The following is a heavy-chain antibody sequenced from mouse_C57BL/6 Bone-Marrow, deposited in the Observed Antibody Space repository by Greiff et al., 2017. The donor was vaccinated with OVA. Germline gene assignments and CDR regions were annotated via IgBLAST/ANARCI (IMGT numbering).Heavy chain of an antibody. CDR1: GYTFTDYY. J-gene: IGHJ2*01. V-gene: IGHV1-26*01. D-gene: IGHD2-3*01. Sequence: VQLKESGPELVKPGASVKISCKASGYTFTDYYMNWVKQSHGKSLEWIGDINPNNGGTSYNQKFKGKATLTVDKSSSTAYMELRSLTSEDSAVYYCARSDGYYDYWGQGTTLTVSS. CDR3: ARSDGYYDY. CDR2: INPNNGGT.